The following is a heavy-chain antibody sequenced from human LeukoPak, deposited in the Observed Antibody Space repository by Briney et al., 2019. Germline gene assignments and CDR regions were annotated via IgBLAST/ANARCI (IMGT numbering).Heavy chain of an antibody. V-gene: IGHV4-59*01. J-gene: IGHJ4*02. CDR1: GVSISSYY. CDR2: IYYSGST. CDR3: ARAPYSSGWYGDIYYFDY. Sequence: SETLSLTCTVSGVSISSYYWSWIRQPPGKGLEWIGYIYYSGSTNYNPSLKSRVTISVDTSKNQFSLKLSSVTAADTAVYYCARAPYSSGWYGDIYYFDYWGQGTLVTVSS. D-gene: IGHD6-19*01.